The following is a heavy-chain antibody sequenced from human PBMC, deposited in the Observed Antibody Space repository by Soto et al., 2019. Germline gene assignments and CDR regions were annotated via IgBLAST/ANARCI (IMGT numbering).Heavy chain of an antibody. D-gene: IGHD6-19*01. CDR2: IKQDGSEK. V-gene: IGHV3-7*01. Sequence: EVQLVESGGGLVQPGGSLRLSCAASGFTFSSYWMSWVRQAPGKGLEWVANIKQDGSEKYYVDSVKGRFTISRDNAKNSLYLQMNSLRVEDTAVYYCAREGGSGWLYYQYGLDVWGQGTTVTVSS. CDR3: AREGGSGWLYYQYGLDV. CDR1: GFTFSSYW. J-gene: IGHJ6*02.